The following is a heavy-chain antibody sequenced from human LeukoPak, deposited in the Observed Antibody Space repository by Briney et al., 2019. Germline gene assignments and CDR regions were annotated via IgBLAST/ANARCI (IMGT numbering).Heavy chain of an antibody. CDR2: IYYSGST. CDR3: ARGPYYDFWSGYYYYYYMDV. Sequence: SETLSLTCTVSGGSISSYYWSWIRQPPGKGLEWIGYIYYSGSTNYNPSLKSRVTISVDTSKNQFSLKLSSVTAADTAVYYCARGPYYDFWSGYYYYYYMDVWGKGTTVTVSS. V-gene: IGHV4-59*01. D-gene: IGHD3-3*01. J-gene: IGHJ6*03. CDR1: GGSISSYY.